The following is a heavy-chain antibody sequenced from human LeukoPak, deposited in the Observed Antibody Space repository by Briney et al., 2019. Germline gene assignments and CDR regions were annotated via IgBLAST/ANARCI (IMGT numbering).Heavy chain of an antibody. V-gene: IGHV4-4*07. CDR3: ARDSLLDSSGWYFAAFDI. Sequence: SETLSLTCTVSGGSISSYYLSWIRQPAGKGLEWIGRIYSRGTTYNPPLKDRVTMSADTSRNHVSLTLNSVTAADTAVYYCARDSLLDSSGWYFAAFDIWGQGTMVTVSS. CDR1: GGSISSYY. D-gene: IGHD6-19*01. J-gene: IGHJ3*02. CDR2: IYSRGT.